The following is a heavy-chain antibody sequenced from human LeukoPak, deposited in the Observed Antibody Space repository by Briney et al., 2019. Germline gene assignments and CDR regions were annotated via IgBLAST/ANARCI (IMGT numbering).Heavy chain of an antibody. V-gene: IGHV4-59*08. J-gene: IGHJ3*02. CDR1: GGSMSNYY. CDR3: AIRFSSRWYSDSFDI. D-gene: IGHD6-13*01. Sequence: SETLSLTCTVSGGSMSNYYWSWMRQPPGKGLEWIGYTYYSGSTNYNPSLKSRVTISADTSKNQFSLKLTSVAAADTAVYYCAIRFSSRWYSDSFDIWGQGTMVIVSS. CDR2: TYYSGST.